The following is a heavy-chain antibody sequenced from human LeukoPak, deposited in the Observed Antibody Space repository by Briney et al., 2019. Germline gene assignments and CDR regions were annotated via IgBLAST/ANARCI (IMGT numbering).Heavy chain of an antibody. V-gene: IGHV1-69*04. CDR3: AIGHYYYDSSGSDY. CDR2: IIPILGIA. J-gene: IGHJ4*02. Sequence: GASVKVSCKASGGTLSSYAISWVRQAPGQGLEWMGRIIPILGIANYAQKFQGRVTITADKSTSTAYMELSSLRSEDTAVYYCAIGHYYYDSSGSDYWGQGTLVTVSS. D-gene: IGHD3-22*01. CDR1: GGTLSSYA.